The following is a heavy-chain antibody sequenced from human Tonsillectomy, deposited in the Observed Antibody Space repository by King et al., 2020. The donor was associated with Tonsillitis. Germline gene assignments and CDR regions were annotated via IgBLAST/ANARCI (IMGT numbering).Heavy chain of an antibody. D-gene: IGHD3-22*01. V-gene: IGHV4-59*01. J-gene: IGHJ4*02. CDR3: ARGRRGDSGGYYKNLYWNY. CDR2: IYYSGST. Sequence: VQLQESGPGLVKPSETLSLTCTVSGGSISSYYWSWIRQPPGKGLEWIGYIYYSGSTNYNPSLKSRVNISVDTSTNQFSLKLSAVTAADTAVYYCARGRRGDSGGYYKNLYWNYWGQGTLVTVSS. CDR1: GGSISSYY.